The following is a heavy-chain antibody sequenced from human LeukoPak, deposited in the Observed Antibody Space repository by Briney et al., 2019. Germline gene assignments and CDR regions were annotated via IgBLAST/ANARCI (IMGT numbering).Heavy chain of an antibody. D-gene: IGHD6-19*01. J-gene: IGHJ4*02. Sequence: PGGSLRLSCAASGFTFSSYAMTWVRQAPGKGLEYVSTISSNGGSTYYADSVKGRFTISRDNSKNTLYLQMSSLRAEDTAVYYCVKGSSGWYEGYFDYWGQGTLVTVSS. CDR3: VKGSSGWYEGYFDY. V-gene: IGHV3-64D*09. CDR1: GFTFSSYA. CDR2: ISSNGGST.